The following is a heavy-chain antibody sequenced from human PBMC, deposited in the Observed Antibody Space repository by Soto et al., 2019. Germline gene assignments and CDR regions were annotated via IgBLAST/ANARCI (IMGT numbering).Heavy chain of an antibody. V-gene: IGHV4-39*07. D-gene: IGHD6-19*01. CDR1: GGSISSSSYY. CDR2: IYYSGST. Sequence: PSETLSLTCTVSGGSISSSSYYWAWIRQPPGKGLEWIGSIYYSGSTYYNPSLKSRVTISVDTSKNQFSLKLSSVTAADTAVYYCARGIEGWYQGRYYYGMDVWGQGTTVTVSS. CDR3: ARGIEGWYQGRYYYGMDV. J-gene: IGHJ6*02.